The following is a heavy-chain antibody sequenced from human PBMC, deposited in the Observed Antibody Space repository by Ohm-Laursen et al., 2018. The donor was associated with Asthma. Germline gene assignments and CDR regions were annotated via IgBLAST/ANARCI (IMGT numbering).Heavy chain of an antibody. J-gene: IGHJ6*02. V-gene: IGHV3-48*04. CDR2: ISSSSSTI. CDR3: ARDISDYYYYGMDV. D-gene: IGHD1-14*01. CDR1: GYTFSRYS. Sequence: GSLRLSCAASGYTFSRYSIHWARQAPGKGLEWVSYISSSSSTIYYADSVKGRFTISRDNAKNSLYLQMNSLRAEDTAVYYCARDISDYYYYGMDVWGQGTTVTVSS.